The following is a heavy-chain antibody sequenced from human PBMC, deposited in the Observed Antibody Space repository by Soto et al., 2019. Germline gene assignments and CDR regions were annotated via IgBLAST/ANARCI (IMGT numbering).Heavy chain of an antibody. CDR3: AVLGATTGY. CDR1: GASINTGAYY. Sequence: QVQLQESGPGLVKPSQTLSLTCTVSGASINTGAYYWSWVRQLPGKVLDWIAYIYYTGSTYYTPSLDSRVAISADTSKNQSSLTVTPVTAADTGVYYCAVLGATTGYWGQGTLVAVSS. V-gene: IGHV4-31*03. D-gene: IGHD1-26*01. J-gene: IGHJ4*02. CDR2: IYYTGST.